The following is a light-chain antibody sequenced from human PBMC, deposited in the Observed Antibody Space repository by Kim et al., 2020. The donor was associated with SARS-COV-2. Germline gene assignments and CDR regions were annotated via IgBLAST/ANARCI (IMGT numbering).Light chain of an antibody. CDR2: RNN. V-gene: IGLV1-47*01. CDR1: SSNIGSNY. CDR3: AAWDDSLSVWM. J-gene: IGLJ3*02. Sequence: QSVLTQPPSASGTPGQRVTISCSGSSSNIGSNYVYWYQQLPGTAPKLLIYRNNQRPSGVHDRFSGSKSGTSASLAISGLRSEDEADYYCAAWDDSLSVWMFGGGTQLTVL.